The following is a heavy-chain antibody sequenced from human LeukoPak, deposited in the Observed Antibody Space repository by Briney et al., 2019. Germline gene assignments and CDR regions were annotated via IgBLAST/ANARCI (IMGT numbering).Heavy chain of an antibody. V-gene: IGHV3-23*01. J-gene: IGHJ4*02. Sequence: GGSLRLSCAASGFTFSSYAMSWVRQAPGKGLEWVSAISGSGGSTYYADSVKGRFTVSRDNSKNTLYLQMNSLRAEDTAVYYCARVWQDYSNVDYWGQRTLVTVSS. CDR1: GFTFSSYA. D-gene: IGHD4-11*01. CDR2: ISGSGGST. CDR3: ARVWQDYSNVDY.